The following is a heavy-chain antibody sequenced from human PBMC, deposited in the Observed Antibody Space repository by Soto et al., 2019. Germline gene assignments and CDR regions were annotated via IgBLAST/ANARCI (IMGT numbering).Heavy chain of an antibody. Sequence: PGGSLRLSCAVSGFTFSDYYMTWIRQAPGKGLEWVSYISSSTSHTNYADSVKGRFTISRDNSKNTLYLQMNSLRAEDTAVYYCARNYYDSSGPEYYFDYWGQGTLVTVSS. J-gene: IGHJ4*02. CDR3: ARNYYDSSGPEYYFDY. V-gene: IGHV3-11*03. D-gene: IGHD3-22*01. CDR2: ISSSTSHT. CDR1: GFTFSDYY.